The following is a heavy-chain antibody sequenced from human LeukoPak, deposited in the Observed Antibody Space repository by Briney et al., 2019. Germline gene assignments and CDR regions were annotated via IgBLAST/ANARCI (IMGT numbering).Heavy chain of an antibody. CDR1: GFTASSNY. Sequence: QSGGSRRLSCAASGFTASSNYMSWVRQPPGNGLEWVSVIYSGGSTYYADSVKGRFTISRDNSKNTLYLQMNSLRAEDTAVYYCARDGTGDRWGHFDYWGQGTLVTVSS. V-gene: IGHV3-53*01. CDR2: IYSGGST. D-gene: IGHD7-27*01. J-gene: IGHJ4*02. CDR3: ARDGTGDRWGHFDY.